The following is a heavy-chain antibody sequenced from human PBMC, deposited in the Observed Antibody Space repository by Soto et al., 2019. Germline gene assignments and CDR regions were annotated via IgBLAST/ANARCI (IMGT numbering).Heavy chain of an antibody. CDR1: GFTFSDYY. CDR2: ISSSGSTI. CDR3: ARVPPIVVVPAAMDLYYYYYMDV. Sequence: GGSLRLSCAASGFTFSDYYMSWIRQAPGKGLEWVSYISSSGSTIYYADSVKGRFTISRDNAKNSLYLQMNSLRAEDTAVYYCARVPPIVVVPAAMDLYYYYYMDVWGKGTTVTVSS. V-gene: IGHV3-11*01. J-gene: IGHJ6*03. D-gene: IGHD2-2*01.